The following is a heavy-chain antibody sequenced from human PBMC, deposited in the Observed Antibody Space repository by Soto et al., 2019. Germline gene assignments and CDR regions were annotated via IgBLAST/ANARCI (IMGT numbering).Heavy chain of an antibody. CDR3: ARVPYYDFWSGYDFDY. CDR2: ISYDGSNK. Sequence: QVQLVESGGGVVQPGRSLRLSCAASGFTFSSYAMHWVRQAPGKGLEWVAVISYDGSNKYYADSVKGRFTISRDNSKNPLYLPMNSLRAEDTAVYYCARVPYYDFWSGYDFDYWGQGTLVTVSS. V-gene: IGHV3-30-3*01. D-gene: IGHD3-3*01. CDR1: GFTFSSYA. J-gene: IGHJ4*02.